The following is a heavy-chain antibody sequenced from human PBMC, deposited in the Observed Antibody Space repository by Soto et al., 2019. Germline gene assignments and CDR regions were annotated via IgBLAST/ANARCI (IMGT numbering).Heavy chain of an antibody. V-gene: IGHV1-58*01. CDR3: AAEYYDSSGYVSYYGMDV. D-gene: IGHD3-22*01. CDR2: IVVGSGNT. CDR1: GFTFTSSA. J-gene: IGHJ6*02. Sequence: SVKVSCKASGFTFTSSAVQWVRQARGQRLEWVGWIVVGSGNTNYAQKFQERVTITRDMSTSTAYMELSSLRSEDTAVYYCAAEYYDSSGYVSYYGMDVWGQGTTVTV.